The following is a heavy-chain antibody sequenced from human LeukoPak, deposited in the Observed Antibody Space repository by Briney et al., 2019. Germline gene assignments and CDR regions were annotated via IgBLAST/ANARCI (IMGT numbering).Heavy chain of an antibody. CDR2: IYPGDSDT. V-gene: IGHV5-51*01. D-gene: IGHD5-18*01. J-gene: IGHJ4*02. CDR1: GYSFTSYW. Sequence: GESLKISCKGSGYSFTSYWIGWVRQMPGKGLEWVGIIYPGDSDTRYSPSFQGQVTVSADKSISTAYLQWSSLKASDTAMYYCARPQRGYSYGPDYWGQGTLVTVSS. CDR3: ARPQRGYSYGPDY.